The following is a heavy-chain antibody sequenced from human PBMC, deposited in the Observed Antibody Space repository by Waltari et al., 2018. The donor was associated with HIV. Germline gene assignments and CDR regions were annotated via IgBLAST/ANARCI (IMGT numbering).Heavy chain of an antibody. CDR3: AKVALSGYSYGLGYFDY. Sequence: QVQLVESGGGVVQPGRSLRLSCAASGFTFSSYGMHWVRPAPGKGLEWVAVISYDGSNKYYADSVKGRFTISRDNSKNTLYLQMNSLRAEDTAVYYCAKVALSGYSYGLGYFDYWGQGTLVTVSS. CDR2: ISYDGSNK. J-gene: IGHJ4*02. D-gene: IGHD5-18*01. CDR1: GFTFSSYG. V-gene: IGHV3-30*18.